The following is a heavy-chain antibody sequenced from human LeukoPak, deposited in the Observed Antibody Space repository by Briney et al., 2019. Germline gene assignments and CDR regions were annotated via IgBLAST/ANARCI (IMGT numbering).Heavy chain of an antibody. V-gene: IGHV3-30*03. Sequence: PGGSLRLSCTASGFTFSNAWMSWVRQAPGKGLEWVAVISYDGSNKYYADSVKGRFTISRDNSKNTLYLQMNSLRAEDTAVYYCARGGYSGSYYFDYWGQGTLVTVSS. CDR3: ARGGYSGSYYFDY. D-gene: IGHD5-12*01. CDR2: ISYDGSNK. CDR1: GFTFSNAW. J-gene: IGHJ4*02.